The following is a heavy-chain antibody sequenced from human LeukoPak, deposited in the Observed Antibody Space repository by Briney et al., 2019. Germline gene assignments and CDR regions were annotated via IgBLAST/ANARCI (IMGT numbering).Heavy chain of an antibody. CDR3: ARDSAVAGTDY. Sequence: GGSLRLSCAASGFTFSSYWVSWVRQAPGKGLEWVANIKQDGSEKYYVDSVKGRFTISRDNAKNSLYLQMNSLRAEDTAVYYCARDSAVAGTDYWGQGTLVTVSS. CDR1: GFTFSSYW. D-gene: IGHD6-19*01. J-gene: IGHJ4*02. CDR2: IKQDGSEK. V-gene: IGHV3-7*01.